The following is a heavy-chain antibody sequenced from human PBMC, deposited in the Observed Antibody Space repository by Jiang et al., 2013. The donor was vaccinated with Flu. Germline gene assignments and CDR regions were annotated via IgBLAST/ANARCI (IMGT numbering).Heavy chain of an antibody. V-gene: IGHV4-59*01. J-gene: IGHJ4*02. D-gene: IGHD5-18*01. Sequence: VTISVDTSKNQFSLKLSSVTAADTAVYYCARAKTGYSYGTRFDYWGQGTLVTVSS. CDR3: ARAKTGYSYGTRFDY.